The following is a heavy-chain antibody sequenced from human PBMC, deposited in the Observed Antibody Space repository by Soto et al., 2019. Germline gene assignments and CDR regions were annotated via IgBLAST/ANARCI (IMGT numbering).Heavy chain of an antibody. CDR3: ARDGANGWYGY. V-gene: IGHV4-59*01. D-gene: IGHD6-19*01. Sequence: ETLSLTCTVSGGSISSYYWSWIRQPPGKGLEWIGYIYYSGSTNYNPSLKSRVTISVDTSKNQFSLKLSSVTAADTAVYYCARDGANGWYGYWGQGTLVTVS. J-gene: IGHJ4*02. CDR2: IYYSGST. CDR1: GGSISSYY.